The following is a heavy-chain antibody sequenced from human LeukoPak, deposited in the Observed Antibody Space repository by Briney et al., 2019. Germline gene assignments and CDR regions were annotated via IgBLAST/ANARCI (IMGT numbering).Heavy chain of an antibody. V-gene: IGHV3-30*03. D-gene: IGHD3-9*01. CDR3: AREHYNLLTGRGGYFDY. Sequence: PGTSLRLSCVASGFTFTHYGFHWVRQAPGKGLEWVAVISYDGSNKYYEDSVKGRFTISRDNSKNTLYLQMNSLRAEDTAVYYCAREHYNLLTGRGGYFDYWGQGTLVTVSS. J-gene: IGHJ4*02. CDR2: ISYDGSNK. CDR1: GFTFTHYG.